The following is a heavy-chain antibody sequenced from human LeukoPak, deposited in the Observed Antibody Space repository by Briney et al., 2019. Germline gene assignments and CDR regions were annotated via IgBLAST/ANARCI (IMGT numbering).Heavy chain of an antibody. CDR3: ARVSGSSSHFDY. D-gene: IGHD1-26*01. J-gene: IGHJ4*02. Sequence: PGGSLRLSCAASGFTFSDYYMSWIRQAPGKGLEWVSYISSSSSYTNYADSVKGRFTISGDNAKNSLYLQMNSLRAEDTAVYYCARVSGSSSHFDYWGQGTLVTVSS. V-gene: IGHV3-11*05. CDR2: ISSSSSYT. CDR1: GFTFSDYY.